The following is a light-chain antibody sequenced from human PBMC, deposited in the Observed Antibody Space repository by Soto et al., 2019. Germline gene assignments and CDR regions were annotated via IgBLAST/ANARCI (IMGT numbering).Light chain of an antibody. V-gene: IGKV1-39*01. Sequence: DMQMTQSTTSLSASVVDRVSITYRASPTISRYLNWYQQKPGKAPKPLIYAASSLQSGVPSRVSGSGSGTDFTLTISSLQPEDFATCYCQKSYSTPPTFGQGTKVAIK. CDR2: AAS. CDR1: PTISRY. J-gene: IGKJ1*01. CDR3: QKSYSTPPT.